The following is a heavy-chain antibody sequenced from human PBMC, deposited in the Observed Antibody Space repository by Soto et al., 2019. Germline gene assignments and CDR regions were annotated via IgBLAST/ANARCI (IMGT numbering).Heavy chain of an antibody. CDR3: VKDGLAGTTTFNWFDP. Sequence: EVQLLESGGGLAQPGGSLRLSCAGSGFTFSSYAMSWVRQAPGRGLQCVSTITASGGATYYADSVQGRFTISRDNSKNTLYLQMDGLTADDTAMYDCVKDGLAGTTTFNWFDPWGQGTLVTVSS. D-gene: IGHD3-3*01. CDR2: ITASGGAT. V-gene: IGHV3-23*01. J-gene: IGHJ5*02. CDR1: GFTFSSYA.